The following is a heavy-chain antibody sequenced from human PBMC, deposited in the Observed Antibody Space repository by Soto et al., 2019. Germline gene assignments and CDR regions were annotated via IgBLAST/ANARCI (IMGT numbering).Heavy chain of an antibody. CDR3: ARESRSELGTVEY. D-gene: IGHD1-1*01. Sequence: QVRLQESGPGLVKPSETLSLICTVSGASISNYYWSWIRQPAGKGLECLGRIYASGTTTYNPSLRSRVTMSVDTSKNQFSLNLNSVTAADTAVYYCARESRSELGTVEYWGQGTLVTVSS. CDR1: GASISNYY. CDR2: IYASGTT. J-gene: IGHJ4*02. V-gene: IGHV4-4*07.